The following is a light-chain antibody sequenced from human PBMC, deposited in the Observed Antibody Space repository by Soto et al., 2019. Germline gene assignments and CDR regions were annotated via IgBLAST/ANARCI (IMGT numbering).Light chain of an antibody. CDR1: QNASIF. V-gene: IGKV1-39*01. CDR2: VAT. Sequence: DIQVTQSPSSLSASVGDRVTITCRTSQNASIFVNWFQQKPGQAPYLLIYVATVLQPGVQSRFIGSRSGTDFTLTITDLRPEDFSTYYCQQSRSLPVTFGQGTKVEMK. J-gene: IGKJ2*01. CDR3: QQSRSLPVT.